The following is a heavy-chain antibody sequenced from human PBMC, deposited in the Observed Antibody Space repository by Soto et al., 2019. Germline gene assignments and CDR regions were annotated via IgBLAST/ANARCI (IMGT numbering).Heavy chain of an antibody. J-gene: IGHJ4*02. CDR3: ARHLPNYDFWSKSIFDY. Sequence: SETLSLTCTVSGGSISTYYWSWVRQPPGKGLEWIGYIYYSGSTNYNPSLKSRVTISVDTSKNQFSLKLSSVTAADTAVYYCARHLPNYDFWSKSIFDYWGQGTLVTVSS. CDR1: GGSISTYY. V-gene: IGHV4-59*08. CDR2: IYYSGST. D-gene: IGHD3-3*01.